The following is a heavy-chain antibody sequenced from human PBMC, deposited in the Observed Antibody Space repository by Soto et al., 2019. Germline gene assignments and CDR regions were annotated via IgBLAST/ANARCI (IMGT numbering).Heavy chain of an antibody. CDR2: FIPMFDLA. V-gene: IGHV1-69*08. J-gene: IGHJ3*02. D-gene: IGHD4-17*01. CDR3: AIDHYEDYTEDGFEI. Sequence: QVQLEQSGAEVKKPGSSVKISCRASGGTFNPDTITWVRQAPGQGLEWLGRFIPMFDLADYAQKFQGRVTRTADKSLNTAFLDLSRLISDDTAIYYCAIDHYEDYTEDGFEIWGQGTKVTVSS. CDR1: GGTFNPDT.